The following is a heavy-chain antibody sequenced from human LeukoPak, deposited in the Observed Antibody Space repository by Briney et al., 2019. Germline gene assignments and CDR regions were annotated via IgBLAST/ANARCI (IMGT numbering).Heavy chain of an antibody. CDR3: AKYYGSGTSEGFDP. CDR1: GFTFSSHG. Sequence: GGSLRLSCAASGFTFSSHGMNWVRQAPGKGLEWVSGISPSGGITYYTDSVKGRFTISRDNSKNTQSLQMNSLRAEDTAVYYCAKYYGSGTSEGFDPWGQGTLVTVSS. V-gene: IGHV3-23*01. J-gene: IGHJ5*02. D-gene: IGHD3-10*01. CDR2: ISPSGGIT.